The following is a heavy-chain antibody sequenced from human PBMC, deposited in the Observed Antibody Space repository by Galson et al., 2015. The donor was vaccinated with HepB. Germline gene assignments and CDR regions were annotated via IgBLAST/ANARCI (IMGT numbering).Heavy chain of an antibody. CDR3: ATRPQLRFLEWLSPRRDYYYMDV. D-gene: IGHD3-3*01. CDR2: FDPEDGET. Sequence: SVKVSCKVSGYTLTELSMHWVRQAPGKGLEWMGGFDPEDGETIYAQKFQGRVTMTEDTSTDTAYMELSSLRSEDTAVYYCATRPQLRFLEWLSPRRDYYYMDVWGKGTTVTVSS. CDR1: GYTLTELS. J-gene: IGHJ6*03. V-gene: IGHV1-24*01.